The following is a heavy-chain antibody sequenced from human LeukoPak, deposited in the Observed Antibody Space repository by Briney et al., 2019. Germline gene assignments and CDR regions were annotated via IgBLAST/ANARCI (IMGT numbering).Heavy chain of an antibody. CDR3: ARGFLYCSGGSCFPDAFDI. CDR2: IWYDGSNK. V-gene: IGHV3-33*01. D-gene: IGHD2-15*01. CDR1: GFTFSSYG. J-gene: IGHJ3*02. Sequence: PGGSLRLSCAASGFTFSSYGMHWVRQAPGKGLEWVAVIWYDGSNKYYADSVKGRFTISRDNSKNTLYLQMNSLRAEDTAVYYCARGFLYCSGGSCFPDAFDIWGQGTMVTVSS.